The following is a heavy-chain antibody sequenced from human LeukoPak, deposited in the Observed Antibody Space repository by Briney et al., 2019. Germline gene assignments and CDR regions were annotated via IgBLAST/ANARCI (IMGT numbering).Heavy chain of an antibody. J-gene: IGHJ4*02. D-gene: IGHD5-18*01. CDR2: INAGNGDT. V-gene: IGHV1-3*01. CDR3: AREDTAFDY. Sequence: ASVKVSCQASGYPFTSYAMHWVRPAPGQRPEWMGWINAGNGDTKYSQRLQGRVTISRDTSASTAYMELSSLRSEDTAVYYCAREDTAFDYWGQGTLVTVSS. CDR1: GYPFTSYA.